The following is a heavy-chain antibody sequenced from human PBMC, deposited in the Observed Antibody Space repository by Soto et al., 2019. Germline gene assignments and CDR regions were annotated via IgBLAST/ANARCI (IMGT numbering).Heavy chain of an antibody. CDR3: ARDSRGYGDWHYYYMDV. V-gene: IGHV3-74*01. Sequence: PGGSLRLSCAASGFTFCSYWMHWVRQAPGKGLVWVSRINSDGSSTSYADSVKGRFTISRDNAKNTLYLQMNSLRAEDTAVYYCARDSRGYGDWHYYYMDVWGKGTTVTVSS. CDR1: GFTFCSYW. J-gene: IGHJ6*03. D-gene: IGHD4-17*01. CDR2: INSDGSST.